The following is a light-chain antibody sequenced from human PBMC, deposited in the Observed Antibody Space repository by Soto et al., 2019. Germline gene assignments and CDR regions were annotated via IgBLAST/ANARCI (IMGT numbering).Light chain of an antibody. Sequence: DIQSTQSPSSLSASVRDRVTITCRASQGISNYLAWYQQKPGKVPKLLIYAASTLQSGVPSRFSGSGSGTDFTLTISSLQPEDVATYYCQKYNSALITFGQGTRLEIK. J-gene: IGKJ5*01. V-gene: IGKV1-27*01. CDR1: QGISNY. CDR2: AAS. CDR3: QKYNSALIT.